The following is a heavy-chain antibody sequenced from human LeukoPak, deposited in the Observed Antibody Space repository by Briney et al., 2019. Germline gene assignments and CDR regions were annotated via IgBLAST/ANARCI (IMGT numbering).Heavy chain of an antibody. J-gene: IGHJ4*02. CDR3: ARDLYSSGWYGGGY. CDR2: IWYDGSNK. D-gene: IGHD6-19*01. CDR1: GFTFSSYG. V-gene: IGHV3-33*01. Sequence: GGSLRLSCAASGFTFSSYGMHWVRQAPGKGLEWVAVIWYDGSNKYYADSVKGRFTISRDNSKNTLYLQMNSLRAEDTAVYYCARDLYSSGWYGGGYWGQGTLATVSS.